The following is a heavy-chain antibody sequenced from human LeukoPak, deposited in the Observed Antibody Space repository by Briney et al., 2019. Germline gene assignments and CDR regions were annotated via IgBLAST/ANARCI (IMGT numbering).Heavy chain of an antibody. CDR3: ARSLTPGGFDY. CDR2: IIPILGIA. V-gene: IGHV1-69*02. D-gene: IGHD1-1*01. CDR1: GGTFSSYT. Sequence: ASVKVSCKASGGTFSSYTISWVRQAPGQGLDSMGRIIPILGIANYAQKFQGRVTITADKSTSTAYMELSSLRSEDTAVYYCARSLTPGGFDYWGQGTLVTVSS. J-gene: IGHJ4*02.